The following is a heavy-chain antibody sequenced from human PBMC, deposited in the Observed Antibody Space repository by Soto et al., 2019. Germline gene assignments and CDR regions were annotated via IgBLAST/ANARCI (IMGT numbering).Heavy chain of an antibody. J-gene: IGHJ6*02. CDR2: IIPIFGTA. CDR3: ARGSLGYCSGGSCFILARYYGMDV. D-gene: IGHD2-15*01. CDR1: GGTFSSYA. Sequence: QVQLVQSGAEVKKPGSSVKVSCTASGGTFSSYAISWVRQAPGQGLEWMGGIIPIFGTANYAQKFQGRVTITADESTSTAYMELSSLRSEDTAVYYCARGSLGYCSGGSCFILARYYGMDVWGQGTTVTVSS. V-gene: IGHV1-69*01.